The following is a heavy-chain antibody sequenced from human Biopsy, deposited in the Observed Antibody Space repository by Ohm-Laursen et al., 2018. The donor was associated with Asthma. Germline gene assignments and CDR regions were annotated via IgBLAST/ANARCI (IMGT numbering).Heavy chain of an antibody. CDR2: ISSLSRYI. D-gene: IGHD3-10*01. Sequence: SLRLSCAASGFDLRDYTMNRVRQAPGKGLEWVASISSLSRYIYHATSLRGRFTISRDNAKRSLYLQMDSLRGDDTAVYYCSRDFTIGSGSPFHFWGRGTLVTVSS. CDR3: SRDFTIGSGSPFHF. V-gene: IGHV3-21*01. CDR1: GFDLRDYT. J-gene: IGHJ4*02.